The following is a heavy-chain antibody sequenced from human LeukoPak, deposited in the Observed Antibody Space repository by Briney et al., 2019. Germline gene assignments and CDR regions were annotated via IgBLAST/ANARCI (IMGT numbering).Heavy chain of an antibody. V-gene: IGHV3-33*01. J-gene: IGHJ4*02. CDR3: AREMSSSSGWYYFDY. CDR2: IWYDGSNK. Sequence: PGGSLRLSCAASGFTFSSYGMHWVRQAPGKGLEWVAVIWYDGSNKYYADSVKGRFTISRDNSKNTLYLQMNSLRAEDTAVYYCAREMSSSSGWYYFDYWGQGTLVTVSS. D-gene: IGHD6-19*01. CDR1: GFTFSSYG.